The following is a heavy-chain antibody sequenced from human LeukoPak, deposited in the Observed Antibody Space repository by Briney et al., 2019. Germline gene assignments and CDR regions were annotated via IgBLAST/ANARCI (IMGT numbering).Heavy chain of an antibody. D-gene: IGHD3-3*01. Sequence: SETLSLTCTVSGGSISSGDYYWSWIRQPPGKGLEWIGYIYYSGRTYYNPSLKSRVTISVDTSKNQFSLKLSSMTAADTAVYYCARESGGDYDFWSGYYTFDYWGQGTLVTVSS. J-gene: IGHJ4*02. CDR3: ARESGGDYDFWSGYYTFDY. CDR1: GGSISSGDYY. V-gene: IGHV4-30-4*01. CDR2: IYYSGRT.